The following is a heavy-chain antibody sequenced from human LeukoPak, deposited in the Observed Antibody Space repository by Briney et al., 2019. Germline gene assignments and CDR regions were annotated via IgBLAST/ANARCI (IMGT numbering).Heavy chain of an antibody. J-gene: IGHJ5*02. D-gene: IGHD1-14*01. CDR2: ISSSGSST. V-gene: IGHV3-48*03. CDR3: APKRTGWFDP. CDR1: GFSFSRYE. Sequence: GGSLRLSCAASGFSFSRYEMNWVRQAPGKGLEWVSYISSSGSSTYYADSVKGRFTISRDNANNSLYLQMNSLRAEDTAVYYCAPKRTGWFDPWGQGTLVTVSS.